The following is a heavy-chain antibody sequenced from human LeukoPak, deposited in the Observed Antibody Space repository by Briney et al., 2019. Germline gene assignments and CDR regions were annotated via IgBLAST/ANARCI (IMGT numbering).Heavy chain of an antibody. CDR2: IGINGGNT. V-gene: IGHV3-64*01. Sequence: PGGSLRLSCAASGFTFSRYTMHWVRQTPGKGLEYVSGIGINGGNTYYANSVKGRFTVSRDNLKNTLDLQMGSLRADDMAVYYCARSYSKLGMDVWGPGTTVTVSS. D-gene: IGHD4-11*01. CDR3: ARSYSKLGMDV. CDR1: GFTFSRYT. J-gene: IGHJ6*02.